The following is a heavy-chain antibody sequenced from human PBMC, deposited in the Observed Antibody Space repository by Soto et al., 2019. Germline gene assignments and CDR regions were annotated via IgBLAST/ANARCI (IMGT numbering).Heavy chain of an antibody. V-gene: IGHV3-23*04. CDR2: ISGRDDTT. CDR1: GFSVRGYG. CDR3: EGSWT. Sequence: VQLVESGGDLTQPGGSLRLSCAASGFSVRGYGMSWVRQAPGKALEWVSGISGRDDTTYYTDSVRGRFTISKDTSENTLYLQMNSLRVEDTAVYYCEGSWTWGQGTMVTVSS. J-gene: IGHJ3*01. D-gene: IGHD5-12*01.